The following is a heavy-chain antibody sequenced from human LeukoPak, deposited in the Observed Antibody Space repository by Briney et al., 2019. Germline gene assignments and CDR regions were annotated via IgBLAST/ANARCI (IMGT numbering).Heavy chain of an antibody. Sequence: GASVKVSCKASGYTFTSYYMHWVRQAPGQGLEWMGIINPSGGSTSYAQKFQGRVTMTRDMSTSTVYMELSSLRSEDTAVYYCAREYYDYVWGNYRPYYFDYWGQGTLVTVSS. J-gene: IGHJ4*02. CDR2: INPSGGST. CDR1: GYTFTSYY. D-gene: IGHD3-16*02. V-gene: IGHV1-46*01. CDR3: AREYYDYVWGNYRPYYFDY.